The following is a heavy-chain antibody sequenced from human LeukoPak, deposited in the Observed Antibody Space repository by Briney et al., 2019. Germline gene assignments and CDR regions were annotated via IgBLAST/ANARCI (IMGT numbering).Heavy chain of an antibody. V-gene: IGHV4-61*02. D-gene: IGHD2-15*01. Sequence: SQTLSLTCTVSGGSISSGNYYWSWIRQPAGKGQEWIGRIYTSGSTDYNPSLKSRVTISVDTSKNQFSLKLSSVTAADTAVYYCARDQSGGNCYSQCYYYYYMDVWGKGTTVTVSS. J-gene: IGHJ6*03. CDR3: ARDQSGGNCYSQCYYYYYMDV. CDR1: GGSISSGNYY. CDR2: IYTSGST.